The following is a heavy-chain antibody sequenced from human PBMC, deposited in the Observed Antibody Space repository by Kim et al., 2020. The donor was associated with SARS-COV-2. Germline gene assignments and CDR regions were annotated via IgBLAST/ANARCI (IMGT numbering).Heavy chain of an antibody. Sequence: SGTGRFTISRDNAKNSLYLQMNSLRAEDTAVYHCAGDGVWSDHHYYGMDVWGQGTTVTVSS. D-gene: IGHD3-3*01. J-gene: IGHJ6*02. CDR3: AGDGVWSDHHYYGMDV. V-gene: IGHV3-11*06.